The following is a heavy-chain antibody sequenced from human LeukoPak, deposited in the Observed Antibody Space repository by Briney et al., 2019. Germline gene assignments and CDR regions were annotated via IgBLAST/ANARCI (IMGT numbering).Heavy chain of an antibody. CDR3: AKAMSSLGGRDLLTKAEIFGVVNGLGGDAFDL. V-gene: IGHV3-23*01. J-gene: IGHJ3*01. Sequence: GGSLRLSCAASGVIFSSYAMTWVRQAPGKGLEWVSIISGSGGGTYYADSVKGRFTISRDNSRNTLYLQMNSLRAEDTAVYYCAKAMSSLGGRDLLTKAEIFGVVNGLGGDAFDLWGQGTMVTVSS. D-gene: IGHD3-3*01. CDR1: GVIFSSYA. CDR2: ISGSGGGT.